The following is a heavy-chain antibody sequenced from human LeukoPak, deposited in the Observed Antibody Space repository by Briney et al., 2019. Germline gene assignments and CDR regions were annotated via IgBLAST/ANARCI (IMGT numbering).Heavy chain of an antibody. V-gene: IGHV4-31*03. D-gene: IGHD6-6*01. CDR2: IYYSGST. CDR1: AGSISSGGYY. CDR3: ARDSPSSSGNFDY. Sequence: SETLSLTCTVSAGSISSGGYYWSWIRQHPGKGLEWIGYIYYSGSTYYNPFLKSRVTISVDTSKNQFSLKLSSVTAADTAVYYCARDSPSSSGNFDYWGQGTLVTVSS. J-gene: IGHJ4*02.